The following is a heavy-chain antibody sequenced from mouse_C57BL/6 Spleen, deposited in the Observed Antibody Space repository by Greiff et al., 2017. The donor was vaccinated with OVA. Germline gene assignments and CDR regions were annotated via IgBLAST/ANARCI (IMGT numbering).Heavy chain of an antibody. V-gene: IGHV3-6*01. CDR3: ARGRDGYYGYFDV. Sequence: DVKLQESGPGLVKPSQSLSLTCSVTGYSITSGYFWYCIRPLPGNKLEWMGYISYDGSNNYNPSLKNRITITRDTSKNQFFLKWNSVTTEDTATYYCARGRDGYYGYFDVWGTGTTVTVSS. J-gene: IGHJ1*03. D-gene: IGHD2-3*01. CDR1: GYSITSGYF. CDR2: ISYDGSN.